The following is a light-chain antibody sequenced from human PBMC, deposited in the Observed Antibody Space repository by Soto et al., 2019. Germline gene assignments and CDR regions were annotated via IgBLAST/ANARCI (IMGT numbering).Light chain of an antibody. CDR3: QQYGSSPPYT. J-gene: IGKJ2*01. Sequence: EIVLTQSPGTLSLSPGERATLSCRASQSVSSSYLAWYQQKPGHAPRLLIYGASSRATGIPDRFSGSGSGTDFTLTISRLEPEDFAVYYWQQYGSSPPYTFGQGTKLEIK. CDR1: QSVSSSY. CDR2: GAS. V-gene: IGKV3-20*01.